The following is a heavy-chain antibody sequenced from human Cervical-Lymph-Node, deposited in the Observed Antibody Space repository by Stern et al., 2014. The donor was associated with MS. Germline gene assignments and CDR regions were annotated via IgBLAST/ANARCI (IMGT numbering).Heavy chain of an antibody. Sequence: QVQLGQSGAEVKKPGSSVKVSCKASGGTSRRYAISWVRQAPGQGLEWMGMIIPISGTASYAQKFKGRVTITADESTSTAYMELSSLRSDDTAVYYCARGGRAVAAWYDPWGQGTLVTVSS. J-gene: IGHJ5*02. D-gene: IGHD6-19*01. CDR3: ARGGRAVAAWYDP. V-gene: IGHV1-69*18. CDR2: IIPISGTA. CDR1: GGTSRRYA.